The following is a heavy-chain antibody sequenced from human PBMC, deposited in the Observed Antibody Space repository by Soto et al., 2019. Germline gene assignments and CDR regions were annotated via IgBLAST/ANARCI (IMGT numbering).Heavy chain of an antibody. Sequence: QVQLVESGGGVVQPGRALRLSCAASGFTCSSYGMHLVLQAPGKGLEWVALISYDGSDKYYADSVKGRFTISRDNSKNTLYLQMNSLRVEDPAVSYCGAGQYVSDYWGQGTLVTVSS. J-gene: IGHJ4*02. CDR1: GFTCSSYG. CDR3: GAGQYVSDY. D-gene: IGHD6-13*01. V-gene: IGHV3-30*03. CDR2: ISYDGSDK.